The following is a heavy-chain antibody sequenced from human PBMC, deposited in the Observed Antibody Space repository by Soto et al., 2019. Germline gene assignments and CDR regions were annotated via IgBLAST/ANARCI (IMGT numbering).Heavy chain of an antibody. CDR3: ARDAVYNDCLWLASD. CDR1: GFNFNYA. D-gene: IGHD2-21*02. J-gene: IGHJ4*02. V-gene: IGHV3-23*01. CDR2: ITGGGST. Sequence: DVQLLESGGGLVQPGGSLRLSCLFSGFNFNYAIIWVRQAPGKGQEWVSGITGGGSTQYAASVKGRFTISRDNSKKTVALQMNSLRVEDTAMYYCARDAVYNDCLWLASDWGQGTQVTVS.